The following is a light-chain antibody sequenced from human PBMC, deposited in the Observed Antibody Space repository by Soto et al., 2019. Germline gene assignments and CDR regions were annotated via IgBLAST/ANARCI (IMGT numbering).Light chain of an antibody. Sequence: EIVLTQSPGTLTLSPGQRATLSCRPSESISRDYLAWYQQRLGQAPRLLIYGAFTRATGIPARFSGTGSGTEFTLTISSLQSEDLALYYCQQYNDWPLTFGQGSMVDIK. CDR2: GAF. CDR1: ESISRDY. J-gene: IGKJ1*01. CDR3: QQYNDWPLT. V-gene: IGKV3-15*01.